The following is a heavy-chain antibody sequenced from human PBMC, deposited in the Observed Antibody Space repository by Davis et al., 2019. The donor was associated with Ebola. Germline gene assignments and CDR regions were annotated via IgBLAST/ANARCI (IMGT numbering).Heavy chain of an antibody. V-gene: IGHV3-33*01. CDR2: IWYDGSNK. CDR1: GLKFSDYG. D-gene: IGHD1-26*01. Sequence: LSLTCAASGLKFSDYGMHWVRQAPGKGLEWVAVIWYDGSNKYYADSVKGRFTISRDNSKNTLYLQMNSLRAEDTAVYYCARDGGEWELLQNFDYWGQGTLVTVSS. CDR3: ARDGGEWELLQNFDY. J-gene: IGHJ4*02.